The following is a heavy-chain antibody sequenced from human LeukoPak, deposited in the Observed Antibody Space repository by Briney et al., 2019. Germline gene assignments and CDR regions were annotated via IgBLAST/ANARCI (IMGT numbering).Heavy chain of an antibody. CDR1: GYTFTSYG. Sequence: HRASVKVSCKASGYTFTSYGISWVRQAPGQGLEWMGWISAYNGNTNYAQKLQGRVAMTTDTSTSTAYMELRSLRSDDTAVYYCARTLTIFGVVMLDVFDIWGQGTMVTVSS. J-gene: IGHJ3*02. D-gene: IGHD3-3*01. CDR2: ISAYNGNT. CDR3: ARTLTIFGVVMLDVFDI. V-gene: IGHV1-18*01.